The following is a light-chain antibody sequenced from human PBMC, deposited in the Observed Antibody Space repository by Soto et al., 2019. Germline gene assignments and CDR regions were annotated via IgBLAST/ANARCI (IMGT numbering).Light chain of an antibody. J-gene: IGLJ2*01. V-gene: IGLV2-11*01. CDR3: CSYAGNYSSVV. CDR1: SSDVGGYNF. Sequence: QSALTQPRSVSGSPGQSVTISCTGTSSDVGGYNFVSWYQQHPGKAPKLMIYDVSKRPSGVPDRFSGSKSGNTASLTISGLQAEDEADYYCCSYAGNYSSVVFGGGTQLTVL. CDR2: DVS.